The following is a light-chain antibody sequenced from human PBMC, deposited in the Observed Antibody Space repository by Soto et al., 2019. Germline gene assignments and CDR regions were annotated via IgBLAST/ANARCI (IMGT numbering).Light chain of an antibody. CDR2: AAS. CDR1: QGIDNH. V-gene: IGKV1-27*01. Sequence: DIQMTQSPSSLSASVGARVTITCRASQGIDNHLAWYQQKPGKPPNLLIHAASTLQSGVPSRFSGSASGTDFTLTISSLQPEDVATYYCQKYNSAPLTFGGGTKVEIQ. CDR3: QKYNSAPLT. J-gene: IGKJ4*01.